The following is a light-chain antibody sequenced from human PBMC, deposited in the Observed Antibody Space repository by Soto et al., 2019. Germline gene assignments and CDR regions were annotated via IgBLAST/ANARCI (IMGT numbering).Light chain of an antibody. V-gene: IGKV1-9*01. Sequence: DIQLTQSPSFLSASVGDRVTITCRASQGISSFLAWYQQKPGKAPKLLIYEASTLQSGVPSRFSGSGSGTEFTLTISSLQPEDFATSYCQQLNSYPLTFGGGTKVEIK. J-gene: IGKJ4*01. CDR1: QGISSF. CDR2: EAS. CDR3: QQLNSYPLT.